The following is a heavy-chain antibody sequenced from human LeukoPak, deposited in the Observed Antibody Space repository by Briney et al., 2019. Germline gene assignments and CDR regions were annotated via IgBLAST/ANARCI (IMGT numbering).Heavy chain of an antibody. CDR1: GFTFSSYA. CDR2: ISYDGSNK. Sequence: GGSLRLSCAASGFTFSSYAMHWVRQAPGKGLEWVAVISYDGSNKYYADSVKGRFTISRDNSKNTLYLQMNSLRAEDTAVYYCAAHTDFDYWGQGTLVTVSS. D-gene: IGHD5-18*01. J-gene: IGHJ4*02. V-gene: IGHV3-30-3*01. CDR3: AAHTDFDY.